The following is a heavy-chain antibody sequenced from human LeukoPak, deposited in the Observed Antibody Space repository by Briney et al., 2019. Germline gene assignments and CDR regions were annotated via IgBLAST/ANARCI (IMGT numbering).Heavy chain of an antibody. V-gene: IGHV3-30*02. J-gene: IGHJ4*02. CDR1: GFTFSNYG. Sequence: GGSLRLSCAASGFTFSNYGMHWVRQAPGKGLEWVASIRYDGFNKYYADSLKGRFTISRDNSKNTLYLQMNSLRAEDTAVYYCARDQYYWGQGTLVTVSS. CDR3: ARDQYY. CDR2: IRYDGFNK.